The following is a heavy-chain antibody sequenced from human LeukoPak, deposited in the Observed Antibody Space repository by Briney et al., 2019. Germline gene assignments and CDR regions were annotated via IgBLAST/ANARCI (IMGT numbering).Heavy chain of an antibody. D-gene: IGHD1-1*01. Sequence: GGSLRLSCAASGFTISSYAIHWVRQAPGKGLEWVAVISYDGSNKYYADSVKGRFTISRDNSKNTLYLQMSSLRAEDTAVYYCAKDASNYFWYFDLWGRGTLVTVSS. V-gene: IGHV3-30*04. CDR2: ISYDGSNK. CDR3: AKDASNYFWYFDL. J-gene: IGHJ2*01. CDR1: GFTISSYA.